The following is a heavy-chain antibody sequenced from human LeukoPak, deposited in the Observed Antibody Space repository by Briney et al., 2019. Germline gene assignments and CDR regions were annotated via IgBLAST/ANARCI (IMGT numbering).Heavy chain of an antibody. CDR1: GFTFSSYW. J-gene: IGHJ4*02. V-gene: IGHV3-7*01. Sequence: PGGSLRLSCAASGFTFSSYWMSWVRQARGKGLEWVANIKQDGSEKYYVDSVKGRFTISRDNAKNSLYLQMNSLRAEDTAVYYCARVPDYDFWSGVDFDYWGQGTLVTVSS. CDR3: ARVPDYDFWSGVDFDY. D-gene: IGHD3-3*01. CDR2: IKQDGSEK.